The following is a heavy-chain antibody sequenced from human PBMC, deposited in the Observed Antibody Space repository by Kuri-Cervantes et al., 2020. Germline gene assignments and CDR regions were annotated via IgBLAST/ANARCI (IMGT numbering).Heavy chain of an antibody. CDR3: ARGITGTISPFDY. Sequence: SETLSLTCTVSGGSISNSSYYWGWIRQPPGKGLEWIGSIYYSGSTNYNPSLKSRVTISVDTSKNQFSLKLSSVTAADTAVYYCARGITGTISPFDYWGQGTLVTVSS. V-gene: IGHV4-39*07. D-gene: IGHD1-7*01. CDR2: IYYSGST. CDR1: GGSISNSSYY. J-gene: IGHJ4*02.